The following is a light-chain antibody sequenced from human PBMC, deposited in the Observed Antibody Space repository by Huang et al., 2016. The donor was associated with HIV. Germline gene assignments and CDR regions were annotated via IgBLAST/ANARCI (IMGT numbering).Light chain of an antibody. Sequence: DILMTQTPLSLSVTPGQPASISCKSSQSLLHSDGKTYLSWYLQKPGQSPQLLIYGVSNRFSGVPDRFSGSGSGTDFTLKIRRVEADDVGVYYCMQNMQSWTFGQGTKVEIK. CDR2: GVS. CDR3: MQNMQSWT. J-gene: IGKJ1*01. V-gene: IGKV2D-29*02. CDR1: QSLLHSDGKTY.